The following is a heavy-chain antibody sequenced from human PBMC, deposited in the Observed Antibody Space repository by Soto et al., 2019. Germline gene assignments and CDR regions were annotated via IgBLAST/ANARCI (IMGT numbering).Heavy chain of an antibody. J-gene: IGHJ4*02. Sequence: EVQLVESGGGLVQPGGSLRLSCAASGFTFSSNWMHWVRQAPGKGQAWISRINSDGSSTSYADSVKGRFTISRDNAKNTLYLQMNSLRVDDTAVYYCASPGVVAATYYFDYWGQGTLVTVSS. CDR1: GFTFSSNW. V-gene: IGHV3-74*01. CDR3: ASPGVVAATYYFDY. CDR2: INSDGSST. D-gene: IGHD2-15*01.